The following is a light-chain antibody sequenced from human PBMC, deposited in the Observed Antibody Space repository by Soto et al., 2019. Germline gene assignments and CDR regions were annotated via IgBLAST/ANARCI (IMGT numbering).Light chain of an antibody. CDR1: QSVDSSY. CDR2: GAS. J-gene: IGKJ1*01. Sequence: EVVLTQSPGTLSLSPGEGATLSCRASQSVDSSYFAWYQQKRGQGPRLLIYGASRRATGIPDRFSGSGSGTDFTLTITRLEPEDFAVYYCQQYGGSLWPFGQGTKVDIX. CDR3: QQYGGSLWP. V-gene: IGKV3-20*01.